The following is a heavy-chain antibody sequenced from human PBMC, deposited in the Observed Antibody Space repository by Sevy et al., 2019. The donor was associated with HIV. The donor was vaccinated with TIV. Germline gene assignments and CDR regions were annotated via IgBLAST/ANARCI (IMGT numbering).Heavy chain of an antibody. V-gene: IGHV3-53*01. J-gene: IGHJ3*02. D-gene: IGHD3-22*01. Sequence: GGSLRLSCAASGFTVSDNYMSWVRQAPGKGLEWVSVIYSDGSTYYADSVKGRFTISRDNSKNTVYLQMNSLRAKDKAVYYCANHASDYDSSGYLERDAFDIWGQGTMVTVSS. CDR1: GFTVSDNY. CDR2: IYSDGST. CDR3: ANHASDYDSSGYLERDAFDI.